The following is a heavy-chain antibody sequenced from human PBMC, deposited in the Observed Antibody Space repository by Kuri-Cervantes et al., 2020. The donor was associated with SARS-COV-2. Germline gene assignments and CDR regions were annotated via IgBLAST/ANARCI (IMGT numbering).Heavy chain of an antibody. J-gene: IGHJ4*02. CDR3: ASSNSGGWYPFQGYFDY. D-gene: IGHD6-19*01. CDR1: GYSISSGYY. Sequence: GSLRLSCAVSGYSISSGYYWGWIRQPPGKGLEWIGSIYHSGSTYYNPSLKSRVTISVDTSKNQFSLKLSSVTAADTAMYYCASSNSGGWYPFQGYFDYWGQGTLVTVSS. CDR2: IYHSGST. V-gene: IGHV4-38-2*01.